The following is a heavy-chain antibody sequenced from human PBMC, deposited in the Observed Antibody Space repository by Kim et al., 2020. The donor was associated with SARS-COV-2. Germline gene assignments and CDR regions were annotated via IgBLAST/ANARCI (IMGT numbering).Heavy chain of an antibody. CDR1: GGTFSSYD. D-gene: IGHD3-16*02. CDR3: AREEVTFGVVIVYHYYGMDV. CDR2: IIPFFDRA. Sequence: SVKVSCKASGGTFSSYDISWVRQAPGQGLEWMGEIIPFFDRANYAQKFQGRLTITADESTSTAYMELSSLRSDDTAVYYCAREEVTFGVVIVYHYYGMDVWGQGTTVTVSS. J-gene: IGHJ6*02. V-gene: IGHV1-69*13.